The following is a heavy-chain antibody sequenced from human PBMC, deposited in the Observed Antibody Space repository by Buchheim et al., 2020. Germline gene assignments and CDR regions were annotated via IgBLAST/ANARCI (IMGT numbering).Heavy chain of an antibody. D-gene: IGHD2-21*02. J-gene: IGHJ6*02. V-gene: IGHV1-69*01. CDR2: IIPIFCTA. Sequence: QVQLVQSGAEVKKPGSSVKVSCKASGGTFSSYAISWVRQAPGQGREWMGGIIPIFCTANYAQKFQGIVTLTAYVPTRTAYMELMSMRSEDTAVYDCAWGIVVVTAIGYYYGMDVWGQGTT. CDR3: AWGIVVVTAIGYYYGMDV. CDR1: GGTFSSYA.